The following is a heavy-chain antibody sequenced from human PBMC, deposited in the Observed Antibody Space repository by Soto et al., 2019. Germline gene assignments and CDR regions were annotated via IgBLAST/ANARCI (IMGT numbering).Heavy chain of an antibody. V-gene: IGHV4-39*01. CDR2: VFHTGST. CDR1: GGSISDSIYY. D-gene: IGHD2-8*01. J-gene: IGHJ5*02. Sequence: PSETLSLTCTVSGGSISDSIYYWGWIRQSPGERLEWIGSVFHTGSTYYNPSLKSRVTMSVDTSKNQFSLNLTSVTAKDTSIYYCASLYYSRNSWGPGTLVTVSS. CDR3: ASLYYSRNS.